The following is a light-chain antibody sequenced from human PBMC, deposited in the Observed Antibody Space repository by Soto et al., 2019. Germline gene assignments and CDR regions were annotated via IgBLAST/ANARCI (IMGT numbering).Light chain of an antibody. Sequence: DIQMTQSPSSLSASVGDRVTITCRASQGIRNNLAWFQQKPGKAPKSLIHAASSLQSGVLSKFSGSGSGTDFTLTISSLQPEDFATYYCQQYKSYPLTFGGGTKVEIK. CDR1: QGIRNN. CDR3: QQYKSYPLT. V-gene: IGKV1-16*02. J-gene: IGKJ4*01. CDR2: AAS.